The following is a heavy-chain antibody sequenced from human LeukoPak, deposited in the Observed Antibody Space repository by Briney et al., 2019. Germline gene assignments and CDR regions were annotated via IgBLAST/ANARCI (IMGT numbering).Heavy chain of an antibody. V-gene: IGHV5-10-1*01. CDR1: GYSFTSYW. Sequence: GESLKISCKGSGYSFTSYWISWVRQMPGKGLERMGRIDPSDSYTNYSPSFEGHVTISADKSISTAYLQWSSLKASDIATYYCARHYGAAGDFDYWGQGTLVTVSS. CDR3: ARHYGAAGDFDY. J-gene: IGHJ4*02. CDR2: IDPSDSYT. D-gene: IGHD6-13*01.